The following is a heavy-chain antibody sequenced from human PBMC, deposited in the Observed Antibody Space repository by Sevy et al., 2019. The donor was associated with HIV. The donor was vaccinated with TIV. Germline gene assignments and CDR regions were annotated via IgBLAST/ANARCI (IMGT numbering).Heavy chain of an antibody. Sequence: GGSLRLSCAASGFTFSSYAMHWVRQAPGKGLEWVAVISYDGSNKYYADSVKGRFTISRDNSKNTLYLQMNSLRAEDKAVYYCAREPYYGDYYYYFDYWGQGTLVTVSS. CDR1: GFTFSSYA. CDR3: AREPYYGDYYYYFDY. V-gene: IGHV3-30-3*01. CDR2: ISYDGSNK. J-gene: IGHJ4*02. D-gene: IGHD4-17*01.